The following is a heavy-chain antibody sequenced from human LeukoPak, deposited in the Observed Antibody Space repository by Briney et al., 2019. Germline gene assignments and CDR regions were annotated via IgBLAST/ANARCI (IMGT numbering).Heavy chain of an antibody. D-gene: IGHD6-19*01. Sequence: SEPLSLTCAVSGGSISSSNWWSWVRQPPGKGLEWIGEIYHSRSTNYNPSLKSRVTISVDKSKNQFSLKLSSVTAADTAVYYCATYTVAGTSDAFDIWGQGTMVTVSS. CDR2: IYHSRST. J-gene: IGHJ3*02. CDR1: GGSISSSNW. V-gene: IGHV4-4*02. CDR3: ATYTVAGTSDAFDI.